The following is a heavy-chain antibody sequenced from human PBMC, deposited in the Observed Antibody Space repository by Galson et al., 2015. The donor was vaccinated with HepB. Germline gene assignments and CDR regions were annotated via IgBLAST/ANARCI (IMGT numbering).Heavy chain of an antibody. CDR2: ISSSSSYI. CDR3: ARDFNVLLWFGESQTYGMDV. D-gene: IGHD3-10*01. Sequence: SLRLSCAASGFTFSSYSMNWVRQAPGKGLEWVSSISSSSSYIYYAGSVKGRFTISRDNAKNSLYLQMNSLRAEDTAVYYCARDFNVLLWFGESQTYGMDVWGQGTTVTVSS. V-gene: IGHV3-21*01. CDR1: GFTFSSYS. J-gene: IGHJ6*02.